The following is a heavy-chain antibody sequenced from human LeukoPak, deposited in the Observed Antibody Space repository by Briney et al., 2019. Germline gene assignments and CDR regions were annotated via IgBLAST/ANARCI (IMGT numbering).Heavy chain of an antibody. CDR2: INHSGST. Sequence: SETLSLTCAVYGGSFSGYYWSWIRQPPGKGLERIGEINHSGSTNYNPSLKSRVTISVDTSKNQFSLKLSSVTASDSAVYYCASSNWLRDANFDSWGQGTLVTVSS. D-gene: IGHD6-13*01. J-gene: IGHJ4*02. CDR3: ASSNWLRDANFDS. CDR1: GGSFSGYY. V-gene: IGHV4-34*01.